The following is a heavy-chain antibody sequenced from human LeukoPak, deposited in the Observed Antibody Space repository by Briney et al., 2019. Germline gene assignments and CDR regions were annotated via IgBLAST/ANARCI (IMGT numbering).Heavy chain of an antibody. CDR1: XYTFTXYD. D-gene: IGHD3-22*01. J-gene: IGHJ6*02. CDR2: ISAYNGNT. CDR3: ARVTGPYDSSGYYKLDGMDV. Sequence: VXCKXXXYTFTXYDINWVRQAPGQGLEWMGWISAYNGNTNYAQKLQGRVTMTTDTSTSTAYMELRSLRSDDTAVYYCARVTGPYDSSGYYKLDGMDVWGQGTTVTVSS. V-gene: IGHV1-18*01.